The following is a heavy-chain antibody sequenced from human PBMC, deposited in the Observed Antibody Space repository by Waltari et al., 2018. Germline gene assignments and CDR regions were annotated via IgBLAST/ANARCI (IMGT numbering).Heavy chain of an antibody. CDR3: ARDSGSYSAEYFQH. D-gene: IGHD1-26*01. Sequence: QVQLVQSGAEVKKPGSSVKVSCKASGGTFSSYTIRWVPQAPGQGLEWMGRIIPILGIANYAQKFQGRVTITADKSTSTAYMELSSLRSEDTAVYYCARDSGSYSAEYFQHWGQGTLVTVSS. CDR2: IIPILGIA. CDR1: GGTFSSYT. V-gene: IGHV1-69*08. J-gene: IGHJ1*01.